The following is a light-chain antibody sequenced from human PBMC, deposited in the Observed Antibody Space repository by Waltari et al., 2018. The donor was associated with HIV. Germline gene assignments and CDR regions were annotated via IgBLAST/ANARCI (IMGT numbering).Light chain of an antibody. V-gene: IGLV1-51*01. Sequence: QSVLTQPPSVSAAPGQTVTISCSGSSSIIAYNYVSWYQQLTGTVPKVLIYDSNKRASGIPDRFSGSKSDTSATLGITGLQTGDEADYYCGTWDATLNTYVFGSGTKVTVL. CDR3: GTWDATLNTYV. CDR1: SSIIAYNY. CDR2: DSN. J-gene: IGLJ1*01.